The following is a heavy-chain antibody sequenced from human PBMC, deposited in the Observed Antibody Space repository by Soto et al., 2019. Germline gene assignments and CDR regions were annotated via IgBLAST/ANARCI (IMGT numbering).Heavy chain of an antibody. Sequence: QVQLVQSGAEVKKPGASVKVSCKASGYTFTRYNMHWVRQAPGQRLEWMGWINAGNGNTKYSQKVQGRGTITRDTSANTAYMELSSLISEDTAVYYCARPKDYDDCLDYWGQGTLVTVSS. J-gene: IGHJ4*02. V-gene: IGHV1-3*01. CDR1: GYTFTRYN. CDR2: INAGNGNT. CDR3: ARPKDYDDCLDY. D-gene: IGHD3-22*01.